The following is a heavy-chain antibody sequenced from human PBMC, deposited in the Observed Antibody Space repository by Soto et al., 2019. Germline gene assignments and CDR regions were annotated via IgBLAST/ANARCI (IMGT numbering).Heavy chain of an antibody. J-gene: IGHJ6*02. V-gene: IGHV3-23*01. CDR3: AKALRYFDWLVRPWNAMDV. D-gene: IGHD3-9*01. CDR2: ISGSGSNT. Sequence: GGSLRLSCAASGFTSSSYAMSWVRQAPGKGLEWVSAISGSGSNTYYADSVKGRFTISRDNSKNTPFLQMNSLRAEDTAVYYCAKALRYFDWLVRPWNAMDVWGQGTTVTVPS. CDR1: GFTSSSYA.